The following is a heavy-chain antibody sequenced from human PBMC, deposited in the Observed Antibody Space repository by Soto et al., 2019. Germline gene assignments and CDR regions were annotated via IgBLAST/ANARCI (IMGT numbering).Heavy chain of an antibody. D-gene: IGHD3-9*01. Sequence: GGSLRLSCAASGFTFSIYSMNWVRQAPGKGLEWVSYIMPGSSHIFYADSVKGRFTISRDNAKNSLYLQMNSLRAEDTALYYCARVEGEYDILTGYFSSYYYGMDVWGQGTTVTVSS. CDR3: ARVEGEYDILTGYFSSYYYGMDV. V-gene: IGHV3-21*05. CDR2: IMPGSSHI. CDR1: GFTFSIYS. J-gene: IGHJ6*02.